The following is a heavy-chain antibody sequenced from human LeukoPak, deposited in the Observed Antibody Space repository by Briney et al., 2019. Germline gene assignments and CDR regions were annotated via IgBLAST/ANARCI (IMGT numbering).Heavy chain of an antibody. J-gene: IGHJ4*02. CDR3: ARCLYDSSGYYVY. CDR1: GYTFTDYY. D-gene: IGHD3-22*01. V-gene: IGHV1-2*02. CDR2: LNPNSGDT. Sequence: ASVRLSCKASGYTFTDYYMHWLRQAPGQGLEWMGWLNPNSGDTNHAQIFQGRVTLTRDTSISTAYMELRSLRLDDTAVYYCARCLYDSSGYYVYWGQGTLVTVSS.